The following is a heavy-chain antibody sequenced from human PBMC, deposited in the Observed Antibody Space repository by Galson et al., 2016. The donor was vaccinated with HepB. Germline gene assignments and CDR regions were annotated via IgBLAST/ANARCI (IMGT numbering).Heavy chain of an antibody. J-gene: IGHJ6*02. Sequence: PALVKPTQTLTLTCTFSGFSFTSRVGVGWIRQPPGKALQCLAFIYWDDDEHYSPSLRSRLTIAKDTSKNQVVLTMTNTGPVDTGTYYCAYGRPNHNYGMDVWGQGTTVTVSS. CDR1: GFSFTSRVG. V-gene: IGHV2-5*02. CDR3: AYGRPNHNYGMDV. CDR2: IYWDDDE.